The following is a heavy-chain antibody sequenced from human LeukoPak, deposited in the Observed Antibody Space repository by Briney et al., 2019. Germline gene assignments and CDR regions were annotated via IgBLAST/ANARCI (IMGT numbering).Heavy chain of an antibody. CDR1: GGSFSGYY. J-gene: IGHJ4*02. CDR3: ARNGYGPGSSW. D-gene: IGHD3-10*01. Sequence: SETLSLTCAVYGGSFSGYYWSWIRQPPGKGLEWIGEINHSGSTNYNPSLKSRVTISVDTSKNQFSLKLSSVTAADTAVYYCARNGYGPGSSWWGQGTLVTVSS. CDR2: INHSGST. V-gene: IGHV4-34*01.